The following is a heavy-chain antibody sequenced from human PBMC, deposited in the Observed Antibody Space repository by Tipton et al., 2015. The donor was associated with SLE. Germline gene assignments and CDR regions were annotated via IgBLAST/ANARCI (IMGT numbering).Heavy chain of an antibody. Sequence: SLRLSCAASGFTFSSYWMSWVRQAPGKGLEWVANIKQDGSEKYYVDSVKGRFTISRDNAKNSLYLQMNSLRAEDTAVYYCASLDYGDYFDYWGQGTLVTVSS. V-gene: IGHV3-7*01. CDR1: GFTFSSYW. CDR3: ASLDYGDYFDY. CDR2: IKQDGSEK. D-gene: IGHD4-17*01. J-gene: IGHJ4*02.